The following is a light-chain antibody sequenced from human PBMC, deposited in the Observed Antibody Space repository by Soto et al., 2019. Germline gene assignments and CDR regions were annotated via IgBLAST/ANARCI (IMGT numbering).Light chain of an antibody. J-gene: IGLJ1*01. CDR2: DVS. Sequence: QSALTQPASVSGSPGQSITISCTGTSSDVGGYNYVSWYQQHPGKAPKLMIYDVSNRPSGVSNRFSGSKSGNTASLTNSGLQAEDEADDYCSSYTSSSTLRGVFGTGTKLTVL. CDR1: SSDVGGYNY. CDR3: SSYTSSSTLRGV. V-gene: IGLV2-14*01.